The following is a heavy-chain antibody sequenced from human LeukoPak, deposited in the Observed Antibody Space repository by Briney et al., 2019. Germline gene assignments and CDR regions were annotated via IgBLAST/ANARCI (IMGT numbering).Heavy chain of an antibody. D-gene: IGHD3-16*02. Sequence: SETLSLTCTVSGGSISSGTYYWAWIRQPPGRGLEWIGTIYHSGSTYYNPSLKSRVTISVDTSKNQFSLKLSSVTAADTAVYYCARRRMGDYVWGSYRYNWFDPWGQGTLVTVSS. CDR2: IYHSGST. J-gene: IGHJ5*02. CDR3: ARRRMGDYVWGSYRYNWFDP. V-gene: IGHV4-39*07. CDR1: GGSISSGTYY.